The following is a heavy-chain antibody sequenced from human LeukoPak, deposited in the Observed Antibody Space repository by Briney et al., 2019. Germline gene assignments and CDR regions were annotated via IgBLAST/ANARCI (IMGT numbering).Heavy chain of an antibody. CDR1: GFTFSSYG. D-gene: IGHD6-13*01. Sequence: GGSLRLSCAASGFTFSSYGMHWVRQAPGKGLEWVAFIRYDGSNKYYADSVKGRFTISRDNSKNTLCLQMNSLRAEDTAVYYCAKDQEGYSSSWYEWGQGTLVTVSS. CDR2: IRYDGSNK. CDR3: AKDQEGYSSSWYE. J-gene: IGHJ4*02. V-gene: IGHV3-30*02.